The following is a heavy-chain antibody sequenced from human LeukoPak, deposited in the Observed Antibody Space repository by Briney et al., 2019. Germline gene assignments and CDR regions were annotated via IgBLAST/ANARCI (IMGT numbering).Heavy chain of an antibody. V-gene: IGHV3-11*01. CDR1: GFTFSDYY. D-gene: IGHD1/OR15-1a*01. Sequence: GGSLRLSCAASGFTFSDYYMSWIRQAPGKGLECVSYISSRGYTIYYADSVKGRFTISRDNAKNSLYLQMNNLRAEDTAVYYCARGSLTTVDHWGRGTLVTVSS. CDR3: ARGSLTTVDH. CDR2: ISSRGYTI. J-gene: IGHJ4*02.